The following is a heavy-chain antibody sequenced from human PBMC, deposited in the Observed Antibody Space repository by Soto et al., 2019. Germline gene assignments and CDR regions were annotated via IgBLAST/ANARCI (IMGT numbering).Heavy chain of an antibody. J-gene: IGHJ6*02. CDR2: IIPIFGTA. D-gene: IGHD6-13*01. CDR3: ARGYSSSWTGYYGMDV. V-gene: IGHV1-69*01. CDR1: GGTFSSYA. Sequence: QVQLVQSGAEVKKPGSSVKVSCKASGGTFSSYAISWVRQAPGQGLEWMGGIIPIFGTANYAQKFQGRVTITADESRSTAYMALSSLSSEDTAVYYCARGYSSSWTGYYGMDVWGQGTTVTVSS.